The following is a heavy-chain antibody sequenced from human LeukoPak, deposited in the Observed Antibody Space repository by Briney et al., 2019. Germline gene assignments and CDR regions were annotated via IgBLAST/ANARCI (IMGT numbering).Heavy chain of an antibody. CDR2: INPSGGST. D-gene: IGHD1-26*01. V-gene: IGHV1-46*01. CDR1: GYTFTSYY. J-gene: IGHJ4*02. CDR3: ARAVVGATGAGDY. Sequence: ASVKVSCKASGYTFTSYYMHWVRQAPGQGLEWMGIINPSGGSTSYAQKLQGRVTMTRDTSTSTVYMELSSLRSEDTAVYYCARAVVGATGAGDYWGREPWSPSP.